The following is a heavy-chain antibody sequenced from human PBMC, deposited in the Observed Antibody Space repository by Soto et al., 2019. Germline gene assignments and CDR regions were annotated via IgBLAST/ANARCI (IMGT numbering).Heavy chain of an antibody. J-gene: IGHJ4*02. D-gene: IGHD3-22*01. CDR3: AKGSTMIVVVNLLYFDY. CDR2: ISGSGGST. Sequence: GGSLRLSCAASGFTFSSYAMSWVRQAPGKGLEWVSAISGSGGSTYYADSVKGRFTISRDNSKSTLYLQMNSLGAEDTAVYYCAKGSTMIVVVNLLYFDYWGQGTRVTVSS. V-gene: IGHV3-23*01. CDR1: GFTFSSYA.